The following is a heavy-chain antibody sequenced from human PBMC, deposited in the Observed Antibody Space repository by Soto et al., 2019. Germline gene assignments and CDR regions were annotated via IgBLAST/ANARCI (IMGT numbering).Heavy chain of an antibody. D-gene: IGHD3-22*01. CDR1: GYTFTSYD. CDR2: MNPNSGNR. CDR3: ARGPLAITMIVGDDAFDI. Sequence: ASVKVSCKASGYTFTSYDINWARQATGQGLEWMGWMNPNSGNRGYAQKFQGRVTMTRNTSISTAYMEMSSLRYEDTAVYYCARGPLAITMIVGDDAFDIWGQGTMVTVSS. J-gene: IGHJ3*02. V-gene: IGHV1-8*01.